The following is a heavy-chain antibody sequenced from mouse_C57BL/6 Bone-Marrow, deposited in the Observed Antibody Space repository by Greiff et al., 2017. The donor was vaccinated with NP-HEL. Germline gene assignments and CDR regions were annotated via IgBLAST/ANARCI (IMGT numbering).Heavy chain of an antibody. Sequence: VQRVESGAELARPGASVKLSCKASGYTFTSYGISWVKQRTGQGLEWIGEIYPRSGNTYYNEKFKGKATLTADKSSSTAYMELRSLTSEDSAVYFCARDYYGSSYGGYWGQGTTLTVSS. CDR1: GYTFTSYG. V-gene: IGHV1-81*01. D-gene: IGHD1-1*01. CDR3: ARDYYGSSYGGY. CDR2: IYPRSGNT. J-gene: IGHJ2*01.